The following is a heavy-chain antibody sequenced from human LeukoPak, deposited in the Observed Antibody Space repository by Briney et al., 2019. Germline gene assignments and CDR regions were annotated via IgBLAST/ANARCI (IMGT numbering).Heavy chain of an antibody. V-gene: IGHV3-7*01. CDR1: GFTFSSYW. D-gene: IGHD3-16*01. Sequence: PGGSLRLSCGASGFTFSSYWMSWVRQAPGKGLEWVANIKEDGSEKYYVASVKGRFSISRDNAKNSLYLQMNSLRAEDTAVYYCASGRQLGYWGRGTLVTVSS. J-gene: IGHJ4*02. CDR2: IKEDGSEK. CDR3: ASGRQLGY.